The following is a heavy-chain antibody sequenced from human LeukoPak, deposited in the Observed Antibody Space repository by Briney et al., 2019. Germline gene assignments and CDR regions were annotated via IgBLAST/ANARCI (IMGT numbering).Heavy chain of an antibody. Sequence: GGSLRLSCAASGFTFSSYGMHWVRQAPGKGREWVAVIWYDGSNKYYADSVKGRFTISRDNSKNTLYLQMNSLRAEDTAVSYCARTXIXXXVDGDYYFDYWGQGTLV. V-gene: IGHV3-33*01. CDR3: ARTXIXXXVDGDYYFDY. J-gene: IGHJ4*02. CDR2: IWYDGSNK. CDR1: GFTFSSYG. D-gene: IGHD7-27*01.